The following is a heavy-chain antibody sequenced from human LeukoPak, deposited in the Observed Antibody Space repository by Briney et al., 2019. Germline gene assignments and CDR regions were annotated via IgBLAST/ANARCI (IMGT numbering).Heavy chain of an antibody. V-gene: IGHV1-46*01. Sequence: ASVKVSCKASGYTFTSYGISWVRQAPGQGLEWMGIINPSGGSTSYAQKFQGRVTMTRDTSTSTVYMELSSLRSEDTAVYYCARFLSAFDYWGQGTLVTVSS. CDR2: INPSGGST. CDR3: ARFLSAFDY. CDR1: GYTFTSYG. J-gene: IGHJ4*02.